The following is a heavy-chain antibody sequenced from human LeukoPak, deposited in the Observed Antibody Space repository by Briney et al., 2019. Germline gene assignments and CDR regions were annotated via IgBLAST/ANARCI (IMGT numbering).Heavy chain of an antibody. Sequence: KPSETLSPTCTVSGGSISSSSYYWGWIRQPPGKGLEWIGSIYYSGSTYYNPSLKSRVTISVDTSKNQFSLKLSSVTAADTAVYYCARHAPGATLFDYWGQGTLVTVSS. CDR1: GGSISSSSYY. CDR3: ARHAPGATLFDY. V-gene: IGHV4-39*01. CDR2: IYYSGST. J-gene: IGHJ4*02. D-gene: IGHD1-26*01.